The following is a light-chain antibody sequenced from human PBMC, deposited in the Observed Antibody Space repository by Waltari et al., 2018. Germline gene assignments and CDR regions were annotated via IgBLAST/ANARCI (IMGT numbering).Light chain of an antibody. CDR1: QSSSTW. J-gene: IGKJ1*01. V-gene: IGKV1-5*03. Sequence: DIQMTQSPSTLSAFVGDRVTIPCRASQSSSTWLDWYQQKPGKAPKLLIYKASRLESGVPSRFSGSGSGTEFTLTISSLQPDDFATYYCQQNNVFPWTFGQGTKVEIK. CDR2: KAS. CDR3: QQNNVFPWT.